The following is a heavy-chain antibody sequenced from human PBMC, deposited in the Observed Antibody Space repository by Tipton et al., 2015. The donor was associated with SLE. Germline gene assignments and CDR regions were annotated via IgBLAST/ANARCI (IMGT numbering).Heavy chain of an antibody. J-gene: IGHJ4*02. V-gene: IGHV3-23*01. CDR3: ASEVGSSWPFDY. CDR1: GFTFSSYA. Sequence: SLRLSCAASGFTFSSYAMSWVRQAPGKGLEWVSAISGSGGSTYYADSVKGRFTISRDNAKNSLYLQMNSLRAEDTAVYYCASEVGSSWPFDYWGQGTLVTVSS. D-gene: IGHD6-13*01. CDR2: ISGSGGST.